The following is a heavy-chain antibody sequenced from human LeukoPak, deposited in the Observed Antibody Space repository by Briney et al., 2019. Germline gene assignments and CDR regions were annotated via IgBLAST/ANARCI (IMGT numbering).Heavy chain of an antibody. Sequence: SETLSLTCTVSGGSISSSSCYWGWIRQPPGKGLEWIGSIYYSGSTYYNPSLKSRVTISVDTSKNQFSLKLSSVTAADTAVYYCARHSVSYYYDSSGYYPGFFDYWGQGTLVTVSS. CDR2: IYYSGST. V-gene: IGHV4-39*01. CDR3: ARHSVSYYYDSSGYYPGFFDY. D-gene: IGHD3-22*01. J-gene: IGHJ4*02. CDR1: GGSISSSSCY.